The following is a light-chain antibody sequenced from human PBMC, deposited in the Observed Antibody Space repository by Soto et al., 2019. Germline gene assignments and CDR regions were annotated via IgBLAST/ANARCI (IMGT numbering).Light chain of an antibody. CDR1: QTVRTY. Sequence: DIQITQSPSAMCASVGDRVTITCRASQTVRTYLNWYQQKPGKAPKLLIYAASNLQSGVPSRFSGSGSGTEFTLTISSLQPDDFATYYCQQKRTFGQGTKVDIK. J-gene: IGKJ1*01. CDR2: AAS. CDR3: QQKRT. V-gene: IGKV1-39*01.